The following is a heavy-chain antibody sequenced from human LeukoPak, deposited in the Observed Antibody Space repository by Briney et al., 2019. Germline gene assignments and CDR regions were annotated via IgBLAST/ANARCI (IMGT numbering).Heavy chain of an antibody. D-gene: IGHD3-22*01. J-gene: IGHJ3*02. V-gene: IGHV4-39*01. CDR1: GGSISSSSYY. CDR2: IYYSGST. Sequence: SETLSLTCTVSGGSISSSSYYWDWIRQPPGKGLEWIGSIYYSGSTYYNPSLKSRVTISVDTSKNQFSLKLSSVTAADTAVYYCARLRITMIVVVTYYVGRFDIWGQGTMVTVSS. CDR3: ARLRITMIVVVTYYVGRFDI.